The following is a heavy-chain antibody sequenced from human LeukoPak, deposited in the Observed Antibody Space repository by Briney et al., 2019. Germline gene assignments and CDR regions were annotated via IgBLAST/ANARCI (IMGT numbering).Heavy chain of an antibody. V-gene: IGHV4-59*01. CDR1: GGSISSYY. J-gene: IGHJ6*02. D-gene: IGHD3-10*01. Sequence: SETLSLTCTVSGGSISSYYWSWIRQPPGKGLEWIGYIYYSGSTNYNPSLKSRVTISVDTSKNQFSLKLSSVTAADTAIYYCARDRGVRDYYYYYGMDVWGQGTTVTVSS. CDR3: ARDRGVRDYYYYYGMDV. CDR2: IYYSGST.